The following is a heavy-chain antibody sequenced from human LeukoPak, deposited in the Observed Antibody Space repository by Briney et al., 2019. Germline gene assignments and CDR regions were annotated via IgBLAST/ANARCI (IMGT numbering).Heavy chain of an antibody. Sequence: ASVKVSCKASGYTFTSYDINWVRQATGQGLEWMGWMNPNSGNTGYAQKFQGRVTMTRNTSISTAYMELSSLRSEDTAVYYCARAHQRITIFGVVIIMRGVWFDPWGQGTLVTVSS. D-gene: IGHD3-3*01. V-gene: IGHV1-8*01. CDR2: MNPNSGNT. CDR1: GYTFTSYD. CDR3: ARAHQRITIFGVVIIMRGVWFDP. J-gene: IGHJ5*02.